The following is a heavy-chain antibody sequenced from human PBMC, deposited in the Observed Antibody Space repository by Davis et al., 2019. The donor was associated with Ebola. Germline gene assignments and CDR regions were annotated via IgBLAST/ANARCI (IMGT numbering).Heavy chain of an antibody. CDR1: GGSISSGGYY. V-gene: IGHV4-31*03. Sequence: PSETLSLTCTVSGGSISSGGYYWSWIRQHPGKGLEWIGYIYYSGSTYYNPSLKSRVTISVDTSKNQFSLKLSSVTAADTAVYYCATAGDYGDYVFDYWGQGTLVTVSS. CDR3: ATAGDYGDYVFDY. J-gene: IGHJ4*02. D-gene: IGHD4-17*01. CDR2: IYYSGST.